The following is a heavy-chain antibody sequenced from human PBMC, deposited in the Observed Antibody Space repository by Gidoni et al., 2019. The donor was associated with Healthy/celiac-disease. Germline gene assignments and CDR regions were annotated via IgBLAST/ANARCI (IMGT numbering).Heavy chain of an antibody. CDR2: IYHSGST. CDR1: GYSISSGYY. J-gene: IGHJ5*02. D-gene: IGHD2-2*01. V-gene: IGHV4-38-2*02. CDR3: AREPSCSSTSCYLGDWFDP. Sequence: QVQLQESGPGLVKPSETLSLTCTVSGYSISSGYYWGWIRQPPGKGLEWIGSIYHSGSTYYNPSLKSRVTISVDTSKNQFSLKLSSVTAADTAVYYCAREPSCSSTSCYLGDWFDPWGQGTLVTVSS.